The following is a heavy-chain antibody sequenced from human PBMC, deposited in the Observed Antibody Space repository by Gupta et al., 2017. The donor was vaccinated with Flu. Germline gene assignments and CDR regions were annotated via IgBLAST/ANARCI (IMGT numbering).Heavy chain of an antibody. CDR1: GYRFIDYY. V-gene: IGHV1-2*02. J-gene: IGHJ5*01. Sequence: QVRLVQSGGEVRKPGASLKVSCKTSGYRFIDYYLHWVRQAPGQGLEWMGWHNPNGVGAKYAEKLQGRVTMTKDTSISTSYLELSGLKSDDTAIYYCVREAEGGAGGDLDSWGQGTLGTVSS. CDR3: VREAEGGAGGDLDS. D-gene: IGHD3-16*01. CDR2: HNPNGVGA.